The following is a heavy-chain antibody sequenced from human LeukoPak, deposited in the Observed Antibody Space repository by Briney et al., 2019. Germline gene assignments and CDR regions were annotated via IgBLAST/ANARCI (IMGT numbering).Heavy chain of an antibody. Sequence: GGSLRLSCAASGFTFSSYGIHWVRQAPGKGLEWVAFIRNDGTNKYYADSVKGRFTISRDNSKNTLYLQMNSLRAEDTAVYYCAKDWTGTKPFDLWGRGTLVTVSS. CDR2: IRNDGTNK. J-gene: IGHJ2*01. V-gene: IGHV3-30*02. D-gene: IGHD3/OR15-3a*01. CDR1: GFTFSSYG. CDR3: AKDWTGTKPFDL.